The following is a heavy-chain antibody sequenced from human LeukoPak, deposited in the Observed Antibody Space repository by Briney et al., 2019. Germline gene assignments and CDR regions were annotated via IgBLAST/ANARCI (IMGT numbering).Heavy chain of an antibody. V-gene: IGHV4-34*01. CDR1: GGSFSGYY. CDR2: INHSGST. CDR3: ARLGKGGLYYDSILAREFDY. D-gene: IGHD3-22*01. J-gene: IGHJ4*02. Sequence: PSETLSLTCAVYGGSFSGYYWSWIRQPPGKGLEWIGEINHSGSTNYDPSLKSRVTISVDTSKNQFSLKLSSVTAADTAVYYCARLGKGGLYYDSILAREFDYWGQGTLVTVSS.